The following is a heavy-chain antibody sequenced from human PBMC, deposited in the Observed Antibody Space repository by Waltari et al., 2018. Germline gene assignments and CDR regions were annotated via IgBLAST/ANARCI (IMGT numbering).Heavy chain of an antibody. D-gene: IGHD1-26*01. CDR2: IKQDGSEK. CDR3: ARDMAVGALDY. Sequence: EVQLVESGGGLVQPGGSLRLSCAASGFTFSSYWMSWVRQAPGKGLEWVANIKQDGSEKDYVDSVKGRFTISRDNAKNSLYLQMNSLRAEDTAVYYCARDMAVGALDYWGQGTLVTVSS. J-gene: IGHJ4*02. V-gene: IGHV3-7*01. CDR1: GFTFSSYW.